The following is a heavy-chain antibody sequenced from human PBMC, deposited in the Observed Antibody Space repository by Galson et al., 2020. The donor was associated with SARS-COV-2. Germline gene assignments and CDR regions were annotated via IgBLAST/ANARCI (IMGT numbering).Heavy chain of an antibody. CDR1: GDSISRVSSY. CDR3: ATDRIKFRGPRSYYYGMDV. V-gene: IGHV4-39*07. Sequence: ASETLSLTCNVSGDSISRVSSYWAWIRQPPGKGLEWIGSIYHSGNTYSTPSLKSRVTISVDRSKNHFSLSLKSVTGADTAVYFCATDRIKFRGPRSYYYGMDVWGEGTTVTVSS. CDR2: IYHSGNT. J-gene: IGHJ6*02. D-gene: IGHD3-16*01.